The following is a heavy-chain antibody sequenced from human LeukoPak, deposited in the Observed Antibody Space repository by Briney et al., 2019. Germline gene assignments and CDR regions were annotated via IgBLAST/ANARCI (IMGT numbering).Heavy chain of an antibody. CDR1: GFVFTSYW. Sequence: GESLKISCKTSGFVFTSYWIAWVRQMPGKGLEWMGIIYPGDSDTRYSPSFQGQVTISADKSISTAYLQWSSLKASDTAMYYCARRGYCSSTSCYDDAFDIWGQGTMVTVSS. CDR3: ARRGYCSSTSCYDDAFDI. D-gene: IGHD2-2*01. J-gene: IGHJ3*02. CDR2: IYPGDSDT. V-gene: IGHV5-51*01.